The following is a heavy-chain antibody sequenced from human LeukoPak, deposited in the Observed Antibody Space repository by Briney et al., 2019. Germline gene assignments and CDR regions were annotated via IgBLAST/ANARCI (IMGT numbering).Heavy chain of an antibody. CDR2: ISSSSSTI. CDR3: AKDPRTAAAYYFDY. V-gene: IGHV3-48*02. D-gene: IGHD6-13*01. Sequence: GGSLRLSCAASGFTFGTYAMNWVRQAPGKGLEWVSYISSSSSTIYFPDSVKGRFTISRDNAKNSLYLQMNGLRDEDTAVYFCAKDPRTAAAYYFDYWGQGILVTVSS. CDR1: GFTFGTYA. J-gene: IGHJ4*02.